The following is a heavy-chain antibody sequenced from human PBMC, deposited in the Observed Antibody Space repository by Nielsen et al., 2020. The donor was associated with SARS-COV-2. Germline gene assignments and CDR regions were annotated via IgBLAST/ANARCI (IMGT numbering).Heavy chain of an antibody. CDR2: IIPIFGTA. CDR1: GGTFSSYA. J-gene: IGHJ4*02. D-gene: IGHD6-13*01. CDR3: ATEYWSYSSSWYEGDY. V-gene: IGHV1-69*13. Sequence: SVKVSCKASGGTFSSYAISWVRQAPGQGLEWMGGIIPIFGTANYAQKFQGRVTITADESTSTAYMELSSLRSEDTAVYYCATEYWSYSSSWYEGDYWGQGTLVTVSS.